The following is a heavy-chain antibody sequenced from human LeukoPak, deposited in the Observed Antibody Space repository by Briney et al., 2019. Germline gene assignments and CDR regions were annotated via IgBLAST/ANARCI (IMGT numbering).Heavy chain of an antibody. Sequence: SETLSLTCTVSGGSISSYYWSWIRQPPGKGLEWSGYIYYSGSTNYNPSLKSRVTISVDTSKNQFSLKLSSVTAADTAVYYCARHLPDSSGWYGPIDYWGQGTLVTVSS. CDR2: IYYSGST. D-gene: IGHD6-19*01. V-gene: IGHV4-59*08. CDR1: GGSISSYY. J-gene: IGHJ4*02. CDR3: ARHLPDSSGWYGPIDY.